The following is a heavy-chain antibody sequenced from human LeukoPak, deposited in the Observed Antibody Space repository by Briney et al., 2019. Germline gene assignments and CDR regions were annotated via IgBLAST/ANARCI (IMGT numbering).Heavy chain of an antibody. CDR3: ARGEIVVVPAAHTGDY. Sequence: ASVKVSCKASGYTFTGYYMHWVRQAPGQGLEWMGWTNPNSGGTNYAQKFQGRVTMTRDTSISTAYMELSRLRSDDTAVYYCARGEIVVVPAAHTGDYWGQGTLVTVSS. V-gene: IGHV1-2*02. J-gene: IGHJ4*02. D-gene: IGHD2-2*01. CDR2: TNPNSGGT. CDR1: GYTFTGYY.